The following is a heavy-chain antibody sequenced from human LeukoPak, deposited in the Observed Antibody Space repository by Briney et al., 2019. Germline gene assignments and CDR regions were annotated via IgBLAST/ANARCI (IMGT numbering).Heavy chain of an antibody. J-gene: IGHJ6*04. CDR3: ARDMVRGEGMDYYYGMDV. CDR2: IYYSGST. Sequence: SETLSLTCTVSGFSVSSGSYYWSWIRQPPGKGLEWIVYIYYSGSTNYNPSLKSRVTISVDTSKNQFSLKLSSVTAADTAVYYCARDMVRGEGMDYYYGMDVWGKGTTVTVSS. CDR1: GFSVSSGSYY. V-gene: IGHV4-61*01. D-gene: IGHD3-10*01.